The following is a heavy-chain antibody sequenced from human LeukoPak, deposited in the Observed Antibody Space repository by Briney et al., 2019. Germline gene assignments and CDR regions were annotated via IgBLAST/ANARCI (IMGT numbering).Heavy chain of an antibody. D-gene: IGHD2-8*01. V-gene: IGHV4-34*01. CDR1: GGSFSGYY. Sequence: PSETLSLTCAVYGGSFSGYYWSWIRQPPGKGLEWIGSIDYSGNTNYNPSLKSRVTISVDTSKNQFSLKLSSVTAADTAVYYCARGAPLKWPYYYYYMDVWGKGTTVTVSS. J-gene: IGHJ6*03. CDR3: ARGAPLKWPYYYYYMDV. CDR2: IDYSGNT.